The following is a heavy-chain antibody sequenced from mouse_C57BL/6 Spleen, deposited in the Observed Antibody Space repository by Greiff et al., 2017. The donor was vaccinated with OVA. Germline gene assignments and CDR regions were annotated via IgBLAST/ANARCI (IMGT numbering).Heavy chain of an antibody. V-gene: IGHV1-54*01. CDR3: ASDCDY. J-gene: IGHJ2*01. Sequence: QVQLQQSGAELVRPGTSVKVSCKASGYAFTNYLIEWVKQRPGQGLEWIGVINPGSGGTNYNEKFKGKATLTADKSSSTAYMQLSSLTSEDSAVYYCASDCDYWGQGTTLTVSS. CDR2: INPGSGGT. CDR1: GYAFTNYL.